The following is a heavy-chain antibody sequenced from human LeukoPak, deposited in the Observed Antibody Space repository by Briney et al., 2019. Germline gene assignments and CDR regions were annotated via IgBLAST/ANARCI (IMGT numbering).Heavy chain of an antibody. V-gene: IGHV4-31*03. CDR2: VHHSGST. CDR3: ARVGPLGDCSGGSCPILDYFDH. D-gene: IGHD2-15*01. J-gene: IGHJ4*02. CDR1: GGSISTGGYY. Sequence: PSETLSLTCIVSGGSISTGGYYWSWLRQHPGKGLEWIGYVHHSGSTFYNPSLKSRVAISIDTSKNQFSLNLTSVTAADTAVYYCARVGPLGDCSGGSCPILDYFDHWGQGTLVTVSS.